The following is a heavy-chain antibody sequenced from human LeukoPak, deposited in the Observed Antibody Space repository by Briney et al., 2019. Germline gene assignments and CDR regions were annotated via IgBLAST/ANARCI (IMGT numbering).Heavy chain of an antibody. J-gene: IGHJ4*02. D-gene: IGHD3-3*01. Sequence: GGSLRLSCAASGFTFSSYAMSWVRQAPGKGLEWVSAISGSGGSTYYADSVKGRFTISRDNSKNTLYLQMNSLRAEDTAVYYCASFPSYYDFWSGPAPFDYWGQGTLVTVSS. V-gene: IGHV3-23*01. CDR2: ISGSGGST. CDR1: GFTFSSYA. CDR3: ASFPSYYDFWSGPAPFDY.